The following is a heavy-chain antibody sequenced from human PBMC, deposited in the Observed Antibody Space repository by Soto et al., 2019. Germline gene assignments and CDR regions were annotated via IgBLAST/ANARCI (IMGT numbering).Heavy chain of an antibody. CDR1: GYSFTSYW. Sequence: HGESLKISCKGSGYSFTSYWIGWVRQMPGKGLEWMGIIYPGDSDTRYSPSFQGQVTISADKSISTAYLQWSSLKASDTAMYYCARQPDYYDSSGYYEDYWGQGTLVTVSS. D-gene: IGHD3-22*01. J-gene: IGHJ4*02. CDR3: ARQPDYYDSSGYYEDY. CDR2: IYPGDSDT. V-gene: IGHV5-51*01.